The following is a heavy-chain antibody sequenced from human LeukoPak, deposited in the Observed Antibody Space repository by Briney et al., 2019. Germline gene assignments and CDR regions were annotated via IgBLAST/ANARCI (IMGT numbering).Heavy chain of an antibody. CDR2: IIPILGIA. CDR3: ASHMTTVVTGWFDP. V-gene: IGHV1-69*04. D-gene: IGHD4-17*01. Sequence: SVKVSCKASGGTFSSYAISWVRQAPGQGLEWMGRIIPILGIANYAQKFQGRVTITADKSTSTAYMELSSLRSEDTAVYYCASHMTTVVTGWFDPWGQGTLVTISS. J-gene: IGHJ5*02. CDR1: GGTFSSYA.